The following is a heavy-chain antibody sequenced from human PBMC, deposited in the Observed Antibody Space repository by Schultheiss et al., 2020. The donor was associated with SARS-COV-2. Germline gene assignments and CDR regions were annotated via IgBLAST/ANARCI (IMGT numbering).Heavy chain of an antibody. CDR1: GGSISSGGYY. Sequence: SETLSLTCTVSGGSISSGGYYWSWIRQHPGKGLEWIGYIYYSGSTNYNPSLKSRVTISVDTSKNQFSLKLSSVTAADTAVYYCASTYETGGWFDPWGQGTLVTVSS. CDR2: IYYSGST. V-gene: IGHV4-61*08. J-gene: IGHJ5*02. CDR3: ASTYETGGWFDP. D-gene: IGHD5-12*01.